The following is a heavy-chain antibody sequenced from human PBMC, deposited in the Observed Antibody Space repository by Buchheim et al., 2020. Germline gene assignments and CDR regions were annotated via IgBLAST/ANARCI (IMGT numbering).Heavy chain of an antibody. CDR2: IYGRETT. Sequence: QVQLQESGPGLVKPSETLSLTCTVSGDSINNYKWIWIRQPAGKGPEWIGRIYGRETTNYNPSLKSRITVSMDTSKNQFSLRLTSVTAADTAVYYCARGGAVPGGFDYWGQGTL. D-gene: IGHD6-19*01. CDR3: ARGGAVPGGFDY. CDR1: GDSINNYK. J-gene: IGHJ4*02. V-gene: IGHV4-4*07.